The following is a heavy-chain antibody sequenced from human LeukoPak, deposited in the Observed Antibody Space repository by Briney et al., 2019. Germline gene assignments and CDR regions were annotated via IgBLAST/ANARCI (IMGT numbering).Heavy chain of an antibody. J-gene: IGHJ6*02. CDR3: AKDRAPDSNGDYPVSYGLDV. Sequence: GGSLRLSCAASGVTFSNFPMSWVRQAPGKGLEWGSSISGSRGTTWYADSVKGRFTISRDNSKQTLYLQMNSLRAEDTAVYYCAKDRAPDSNGDYPVSYGLDVWGQGTTVTVSS. V-gene: IGHV3-23*01. CDR1: GVTFSNFP. CDR2: ISGSRGTT. D-gene: IGHD4-17*01.